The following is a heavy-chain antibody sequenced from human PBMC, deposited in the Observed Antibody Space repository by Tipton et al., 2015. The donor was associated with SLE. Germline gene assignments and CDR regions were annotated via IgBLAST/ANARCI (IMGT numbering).Heavy chain of an antibody. CDR3: ASRVADRRGDEYFLH. D-gene: IGHD2-21*02. J-gene: IGHJ1*01. CDR1: GDSISNACYY. Sequence: TLSLTCTVSGDSISNACYYWRWFRQPAGKGLEWIGHIYSSGNTNHNPSLKSRLTLSVDTSQNQFSLTLISVTAADTAVYYCASRVADRRGDEYFLHWGRGTLVTFSS. V-gene: IGHV4-61*09. CDR2: IYSSGNT.